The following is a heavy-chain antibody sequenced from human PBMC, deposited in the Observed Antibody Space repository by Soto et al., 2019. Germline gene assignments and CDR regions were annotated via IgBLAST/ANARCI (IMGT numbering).Heavy chain of an antibody. V-gene: IGHV4-4*02. Sequence: SETLTLTCVVSGGSISGRNWWSWVRQAPGKGLEWIGEVFHSGDTTYSPSLRSRVTISVDKSKNQFSLNLNSVTAADTAVYYCTRLIYDSRLNYFYFDLWGQGALVTVSS. J-gene: IGHJ4*02. CDR3: TRLIYDSRLNYFYFDL. CDR1: GGSISGRNW. D-gene: IGHD3-22*01. CDR2: VFHSGDT.